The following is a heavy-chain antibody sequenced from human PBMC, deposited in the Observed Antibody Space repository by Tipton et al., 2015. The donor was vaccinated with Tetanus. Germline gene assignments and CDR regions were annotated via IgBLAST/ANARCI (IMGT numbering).Heavy chain of an antibody. V-gene: IGHV3-72*01. J-gene: IGHJ4*02. CDR3: ATTYDILTGYDYARWVQY. CDR1: GFTFSDHY. Sequence: SLRLSCAASGFTFSDHYMDWVRQAPGKGLEWVGRTRNKANSYTTEYAASVKGRFTISRDDSKNSLYLQMNSLKTEDTAVYYCATTYDILTGYDYARWVQYWGQGTLVTVSS. CDR2: TRNKANSYTT. D-gene: IGHD3-9*01.